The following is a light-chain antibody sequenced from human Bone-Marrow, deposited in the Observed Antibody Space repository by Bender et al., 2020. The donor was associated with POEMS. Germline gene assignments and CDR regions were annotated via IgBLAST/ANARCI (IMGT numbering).Light chain of an antibody. V-gene: IGLV2-23*02. Sequence: QSALTQPASVSGSPGQSITISCTGTSRDVGNYNLVSWYQQHPGKVPKLLIYEVSKRPSGVSNRFSGSKSGNTASLTISGLQADDEADYHCCSYAGTYTFVLFGGGTKLTVL. CDR1: SRDVGNYNL. CDR3: CSYAGTYTFVL. J-gene: IGLJ2*01. CDR2: EVS.